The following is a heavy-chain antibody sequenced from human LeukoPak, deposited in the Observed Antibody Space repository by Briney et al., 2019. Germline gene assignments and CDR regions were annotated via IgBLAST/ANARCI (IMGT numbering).Heavy chain of an antibody. J-gene: IGHJ4*02. Sequence: PGGSLRLSCAATGFTFSSYPMHWVRQAPGKGLEWVAVISYDGSNKHYADSVKGRFTISRDNSKNTLYLEMNSLRAEDTAVYYCAREGSSGYYPYWGQGTLVTVSS. V-gene: IGHV3-30-3*01. CDR2: ISYDGSNK. D-gene: IGHD3-22*01. CDR1: GFTFSSYP. CDR3: AREGSSGYYPY.